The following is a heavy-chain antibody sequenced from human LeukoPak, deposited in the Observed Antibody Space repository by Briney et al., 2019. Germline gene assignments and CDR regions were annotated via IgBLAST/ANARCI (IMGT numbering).Heavy chain of an antibody. CDR3: ARVRVTMVRGTFDY. J-gene: IGHJ4*02. D-gene: IGHD3-10*01. CDR2: INPNSGGT. CDR1: GHTFTGYY. V-gene: IGHV1-2*02. Sequence: GASVKVSCKASGHTFTGYYMHWVRQAPGQGLEWMGWINPNSGGTNYAQKFQGRVTMTRDTSISTAYMELSRLRSDDTAVYYCARVRVTMVRGTFDYWGQGTLVTVSS.